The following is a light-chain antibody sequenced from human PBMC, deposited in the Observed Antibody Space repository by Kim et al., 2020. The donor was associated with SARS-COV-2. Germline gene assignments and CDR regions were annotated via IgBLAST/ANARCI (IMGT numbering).Light chain of an antibody. CDR2: GEN. CDR1: SLRTFY. V-gene: IGLV3-19*01. Sequence: RQTVRITCRGDSLRTFYASWYQQKPRQAPVLVLYGENDRPSGIPDRFSGSISGDIDSLTITGILAEDEADYYCNSRDSSGDHQGVFGGGTQLTVL. CDR3: NSRDSSGDHQGV. J-gene: IGLJ3*02.